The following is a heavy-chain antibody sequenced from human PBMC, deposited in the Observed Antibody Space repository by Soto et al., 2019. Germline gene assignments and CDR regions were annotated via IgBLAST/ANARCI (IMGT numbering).Heavy chain of an antibody. CDR2: AYTSDYT. CDR1: GASIRSYY. CDR3: ARSGCTNGVCYYYFDY. J-gene: IGHJ4*02. V-gene: IGHV4-4*08. D-gene: IGHD2-8*01. Sequence: SETLSLTCSVSGASIRSYYWHWIRQPPGKGLECIGYAYTSDYTRYSSSLKSRVTISVDTSKNQFSLKLSSVTAADTAVYYCARSGCTNGVCYYYFDYWGQGTLVTVSS.